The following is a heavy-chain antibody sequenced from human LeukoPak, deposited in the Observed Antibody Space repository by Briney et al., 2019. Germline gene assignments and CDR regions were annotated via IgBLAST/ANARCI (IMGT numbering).Heavy chain of an antibody. CDR3: VTYSTGLYKGLEF. J-gene: IGHJ4*02. CDR1: GFTFSSYA. D-gene: IGHD2-8*02. Sequence: GGSLRLSCAASGFTFSSYAMSWVRQAPGKGLEWVANINQDGTDKYYVDSVKGRFTFSRDNAQNSLYLQMSSLRVEDTAVYYCVTYSTGLYKGLEFWGQGTQVTVSS. V-gene: IGHV3-7*03. CDR2: INQDGTDK.